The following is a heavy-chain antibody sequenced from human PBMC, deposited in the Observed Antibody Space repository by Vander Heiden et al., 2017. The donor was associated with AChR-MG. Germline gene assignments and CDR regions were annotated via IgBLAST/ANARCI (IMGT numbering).Heavy chain of an antibody. V-gene: IGHV1-46*03. Sequence: GQLIQSGAEVKKPGASLKVSCKTSGFTFTNYHMHWVRQAPGQGLEWVGTINPSLDSTHYAQKFQGRVRMTRDTSTKTVYMDMTSLRPEDTAVYFCARELTGSFYFDFWGQGSLVTVSS. J-gene: IGHJ4*02. CDR1: GFTFTNYH. CDR2: INPSLDST. CDR3: ARELTGSFYFDF. D-gene: IGHD1-26*01.